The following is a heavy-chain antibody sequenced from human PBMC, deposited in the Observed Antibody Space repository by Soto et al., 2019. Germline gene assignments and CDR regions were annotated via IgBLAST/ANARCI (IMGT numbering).Heavy chain of an antibody. V-gene: IGHV1-8*01. CDR2: MNPNSGNT. CDR3: ARPYGQTYGGNYYYYYYMDV. J-gene: IGHJ6*03. Sequence: ASVKVSCKASGYTFTSYDINWVRQATGQGLEWMGWMNPNSGNTGYAQKFQGRVTMTRNTSISTAYMELSSLRSEDTAVYYCARPYGQTYGGNYYYYYYMDVWGKGTTVTVSS. CDR1: GYTFTSYD. D-gene: IGHD3-10*01.